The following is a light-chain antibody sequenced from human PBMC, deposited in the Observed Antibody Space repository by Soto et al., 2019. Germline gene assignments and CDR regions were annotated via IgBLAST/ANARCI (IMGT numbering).Light chain of an antibody. J-gene: IGKJ5*01. V-gene: IGKV1-5*01. Sequence: DIQMTQSPSSLSASVGDRVTITCRASQSISSWLAWYQQKPGKAPKLLIYDASSLESGVPSRFSGSGSGTEFTLTISSLQPDDFATYYCQQYNGTFGQGKRLEIK. CDR1: QSISSW. CDR2: DAS. CDR3: QQYNGT.